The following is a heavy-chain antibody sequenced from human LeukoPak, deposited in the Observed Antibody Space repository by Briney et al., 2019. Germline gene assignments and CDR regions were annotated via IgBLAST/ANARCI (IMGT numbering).Heavy chain of an antibody. J-gene: IGHJ4*02. D-gene: IGHD1-26*01. CDR2: IKSDGSTT. V-gene: IGHV3-74*01. CDR1: GFTFSAYW. Sequence: PGGSLRLSCAASGFTFSAYWMHWVRQAPGKGLEWVSRIKSDGSTTNYGDSVKDRFTISRDNAKNTLYLQMNSLRADDTAVYYCARDPVGGRPDLWGQGTLVTVSS. CDR3: ARDPVGGRPDL.